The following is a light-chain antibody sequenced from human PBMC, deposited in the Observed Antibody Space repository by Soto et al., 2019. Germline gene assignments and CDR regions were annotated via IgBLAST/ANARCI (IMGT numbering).Light chain of an antibody. V-gene: IGKV1-39*01. CDR3: QQTDSIPLT. CDR1: QSITNY. Sequence: DIPMTQSPSSLSASVGDRVTITCRASQSITNYLNWYQQKPGKAPKLLIYGVSNLQNGVPPRFSGGGYGTDFTLTISSLQPEDFATFYCQQTDSIPLTFGQGTRLEIK. CDR2: GVS. J-gene: IGKJ5*01.